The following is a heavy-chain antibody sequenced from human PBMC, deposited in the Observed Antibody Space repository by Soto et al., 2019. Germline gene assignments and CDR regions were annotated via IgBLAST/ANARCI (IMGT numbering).Heavy chain of an antibody. V-gene: IGHV4-39*01. D-gene: IGHD2-15*01. CDR3: ARLQIGYFSGGSCYGSTADY. CDR2: IYYSGST. Sequence: SETLSLTCTVSGGSISSSSYYWGWIRQPPGKGLEWIGSIYYSGSTYYNPSLKSRVTISVDTSKNQFSLKLSSVTAADTAVYYCARLQIGYFSGGSCYGSTADYWGQGTLVTVSS. J-gene: IGHJ4*02. CDR1: GGSISSSSYY.